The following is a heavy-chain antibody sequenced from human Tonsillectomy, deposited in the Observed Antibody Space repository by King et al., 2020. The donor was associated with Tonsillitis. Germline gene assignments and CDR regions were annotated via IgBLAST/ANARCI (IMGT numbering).Heavy chain of an antibody. CDR3: ASETMGTTLDAYDI. CDR1: GFSVRSNY. CDR2: IYSGGST. Sequence: QLVQSGGGLVQPGGSLRLSCAASGFSVRSNYMSWVRQAPGKGLEWVSIIYSGGSTYYADSVKGRLTSSRDNSKDTLYLQMNSLGAEDTAVYYCASETMGTTLDAYDIWGQGTMVTVSS. V-gene: IGHV3-66*01. J-gene: IGHJ3*02. D-gene: IGHD3-10*01.